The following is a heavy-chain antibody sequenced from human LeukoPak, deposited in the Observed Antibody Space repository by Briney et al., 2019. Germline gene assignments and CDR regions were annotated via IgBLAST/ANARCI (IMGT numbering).Heavy chain of an antibody. CDR1: GFTFDDYA. Sequence: GGSLRLSCAASGFTFDDYAMHWVRQAPGKGLEWVSGISWNSGSIYYADSVKGRFTISRDNAKNSLYLQMNSLRAEDTAVYYCARDPRIDVDYWGQGTLVTVSS. D-gene: IGHD5-24*01. CDR2: ISWNSGSI. J-gene: IGHJ4*02. V-gene: IGHV3-9*01. CDR3: ARDPRIDVDY.